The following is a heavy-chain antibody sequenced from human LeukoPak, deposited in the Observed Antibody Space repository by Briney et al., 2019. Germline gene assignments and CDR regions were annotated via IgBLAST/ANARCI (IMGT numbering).Heavy chain of an antibody. CDR1: GFTFSSYW. J-gene: IGHJ4*02. CDR3: ARGHHYSIY. V-gene: IGHV3-7*02. CDR2: INPDGTET. Sequence: GGSLRLSCTVSGFTFSSYWMTWVRQAPGKGLEWVGNINPDGTETDCVDSVKGRFTISRDNAKTSLDLQMSNVRAEDTAVYFCARGHHYSIYWGLGTLVTVSS.